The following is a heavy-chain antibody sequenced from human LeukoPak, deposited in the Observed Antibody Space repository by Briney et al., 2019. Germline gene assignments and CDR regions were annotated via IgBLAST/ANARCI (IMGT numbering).Heavy chain of an antibody. CDR3: GTVFDH. V-gene: IGHV3-74*01. J-gene: IGHJ4*02. Sequence: GGSLRLSCAASGFTFSSYWMHWVRQAPGKGLVWVSRIDIDGTGTSYADSVKGRFTISRDNAKNTVSLQMNSLKAEDTAVYYCGTVFDHWGPGILVTVSS. CDR1: GFTFSSYW. CDR2: IDIDGTGT.